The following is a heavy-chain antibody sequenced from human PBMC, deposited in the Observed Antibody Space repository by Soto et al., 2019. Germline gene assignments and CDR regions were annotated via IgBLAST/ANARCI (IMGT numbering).Heavy chain of an antibody. V-gene: IGHV3-23*01. Sequence: PGGCLRLSCASSGFTLSMSAVNWVRQAPGKGLEWVSYISDSGDRTYYADSVKGRFTISRDRSKNTVSLQMDSLRAEDTAVYYCAKDRGITVKAGDAFDVWGQGTKVTVSS. J-gene: IGHJ3*01. CDR3: AKDRGITVKAGDAFDV. D-gene: IGHD3-16*02. CDR2: ISDSGDRT. CDR1: GFTLSMSA.